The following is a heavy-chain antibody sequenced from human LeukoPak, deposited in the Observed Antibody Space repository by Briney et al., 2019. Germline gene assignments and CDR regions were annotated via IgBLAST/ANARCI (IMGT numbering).Heavy chain of an antibody. CDR1: GGTFSSYA. Sequence: ASVKVSCKASGGTFSSYAISWVRQATGQGLEWMGWMNPNSGNTGYAQKFQGRVTITRNTSISTAYMELSSLRSEDTAVYYCARDPRWNGYGNWFDPWGQGTLVTVSS. CDR2: MNPNSGNT. V-gene: IGHV1-8*03. D-gene: IGHD5-18*01. J-gene: IGHJ5*02. CDR3: ARDPRWNGYGNWFDP.